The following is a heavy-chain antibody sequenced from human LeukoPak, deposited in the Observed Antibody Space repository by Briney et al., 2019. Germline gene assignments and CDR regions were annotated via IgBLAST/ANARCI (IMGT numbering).Heavy chain of an antibody. Sequence: PGGSLRLSCAASGFTFSSYDMHWVRQPTGKGLEWVSAIGVAGDTFYAGSVKGRFTISRDNAKNSLYLQMNSLRAEDTAVYYCARDLRYGYYYPPAFDIWGQGTMVTVSS. CDR1: GFTFSSYD. D-gene: IGHD3-22*01. J-gene: IGHJ3*02. V-gene: IGHV3-13*01. CDR3: ARDLRYGYYYPPAFDI. CDR2: IGVAGDT.